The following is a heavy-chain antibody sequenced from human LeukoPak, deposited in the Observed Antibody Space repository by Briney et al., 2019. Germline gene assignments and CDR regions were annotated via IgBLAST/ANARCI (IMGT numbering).Heavy chain of an antibody. CDR2: INQDENHR. Sequence: PGGSLRLSCTASGFTFSTYWMTWVRQAPGKGLEWVASINQDENHRHYVPSARGRFTISRDNAKNSLLLQMNSLTAVDTAIYYCARSGPQAPDCYHYWGQGTQVTVSS. CDR3: ARSGPQAPDCYHY. D-gene: IGHD2-21*02. CDR1: GFTFSTYW. V-gene: IGHV3-7*03. J-gene: IGHJ4*02.